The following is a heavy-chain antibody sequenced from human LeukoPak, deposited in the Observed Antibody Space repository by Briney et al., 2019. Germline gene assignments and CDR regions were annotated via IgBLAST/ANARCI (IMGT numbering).Heavy chain of an antibody. Sequence: GGSLRLSCAASGFTVSSNYMSWVRQAPGKGLEWVSVIYSGGSTYYADSVKGRFTISRDNSKNTLYLQMNSLRAEGTAVYYCTRPYYDFWSGYYMNFGYWGQGTLVTVSS. V-gene: IGHV3-53*01. CDR3: TRPYYDFWSGYYMNFGY. D-gene: IGHD3-3*01. CDR2: IYSGGST. CDR1: GFTVSSNY. J-gene: IGHJ4*02.